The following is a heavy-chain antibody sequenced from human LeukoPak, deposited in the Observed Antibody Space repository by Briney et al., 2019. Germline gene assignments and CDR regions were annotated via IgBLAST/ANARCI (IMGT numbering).Heavy chain of an antibody. CDR2: ISAYKGNT. J-gene: IGHJ3*02. CDR1: GGIFSTYA. Sequence: ASVKVSCKASGGIFSTYAISWVRQAPGQGLEWMGWISAYKGNTNYAQKLQGRVTMTTDTSTSTAYMELRSLRSDDTAVYYCARTSYVWGSYRPDDAFDIWGQGTMVTVSS. CDR3: ARTSYVWGSYRPDDAFDI. V-gene: IGHV1-18*01. D-gene: IGHD3-16*02.